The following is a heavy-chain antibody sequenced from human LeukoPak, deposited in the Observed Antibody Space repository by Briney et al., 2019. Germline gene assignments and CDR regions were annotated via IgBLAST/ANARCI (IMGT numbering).Heavy chain of an antibody. CDR2: IYYSGSI. CDR1: GASISSYY. V-gene: IGHV4-59*01. J-gene: IGHJ4*02. CDR3: ARENPSGYYNRPIDY. D-gene: IGHD3-22*01. Sequence: SETLSLICTVSGASISSYYWGWIRQPTGKGLEWIGDIYYSGSIKYNPSLKSRVTMSVDTSKNQFSLKLSSVTAADTAIYYWARENPSGYYNRPIDYWGQGTLVTVSS.